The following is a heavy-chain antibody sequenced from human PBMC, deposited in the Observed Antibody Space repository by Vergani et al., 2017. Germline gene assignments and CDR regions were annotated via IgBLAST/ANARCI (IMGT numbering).Heavy chain of an antibody. CDR1: GGSISSYY. V-gene: IGHV4-59*01. CDR2: IYYSGST. CDR3: ARGEQLEVWFDP. Sequence: QVQLQESGPGLVKPSETLSLTCTVSGGSISSYYWSWIRQPPGKGLEWIGYIYYSGSTNYNPSLKSRVTISVDTSKNQFSLKLSSVTAADTAVYYCARGEQLEVWFDPWCQGTLVTVSS. D-gene: IGHD6-6*01. J-gene: IGHJ5*02.